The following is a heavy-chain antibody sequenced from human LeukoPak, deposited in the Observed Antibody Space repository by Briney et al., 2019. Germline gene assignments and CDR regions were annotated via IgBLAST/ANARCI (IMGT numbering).Heavy chain of an antibody. CDR2: INHSGST. CDR3: ARGVVRGVIMSFDY. CDR1: GGSFSGYY. D-gene: IGHD3-10*01. V-gene: IGHV4-34*01. J-gene: IGHJ4*02. Sequence: SETLSLTCAVYGGSFSGYYWSWIRQPPGKGLEWIGEINHSGSTNYNPSLKSRVTISVDTSKNQFSLKLSSVTAADTAVYYCARGVVRGVIMSFDYWGQGTLVTVSS.